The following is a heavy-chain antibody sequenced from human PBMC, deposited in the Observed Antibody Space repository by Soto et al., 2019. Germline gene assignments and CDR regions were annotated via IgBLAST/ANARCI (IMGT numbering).Heavy chain of an antibody. V-gene: IGHV4-59*08. CDR3: ARRDYDILTGYYPLGFDP. CDR1: GGSISSYY. J-gene: IGHJ5*02. D-gene: IGHD3-9*01. Sequence: NPSDTLSLTCTVSGGSISSYYWSWIRQPPGKGLEWIGYIYYSGSTNYNPSLKSRVTISVDTSKNQFSLKLSSVTAADTAVYYCARRDYDILTGYYPLGFDPWGQGTLVTVSS. CDR2: IYYSGST.